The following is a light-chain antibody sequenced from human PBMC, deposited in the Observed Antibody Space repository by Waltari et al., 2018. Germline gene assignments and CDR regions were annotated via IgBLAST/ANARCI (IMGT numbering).Light chain of an antibody. V-gene: IGKV4-1*01. CDR1: QSVLYSPNNKNY. Sequence: DIVMTQSPDSLAVSLGERATINCKSSQSVLYSPNNKNYLAWYQQKPGQPPKLLIYWASTRESGVPGRFSGSGSGTDFTLAISSLQAEDVAVYYCQQYYSTPSCGQGTKVESK. CDR2: WAS. J-gene: IGKJ1*01. CDR3: QQYYSTPS.